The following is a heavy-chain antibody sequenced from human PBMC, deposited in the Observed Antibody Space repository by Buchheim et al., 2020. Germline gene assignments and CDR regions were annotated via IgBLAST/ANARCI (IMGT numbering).Heavy chain of an antibody. CDR1: GGSVSSGSYY. D-gene: IGHD3-3*01. J-gene: IGHJ6*02. CDR3: ARETIFGVVINGYHYGMDV. Sequence: QVQLQESGPGLVKPSETLSLTCTVSGGSVSSGSYYWSWIRQPPGKGLEWIGYIYYSGSTKYNPPLKSRVTISVDTSKNQFSLKLRAMTAADTAVYYCARETIFGVVINGYHYGMDVGGQGTT. CDR2: IYYSGST. V-gene: IGHV4-61*01.